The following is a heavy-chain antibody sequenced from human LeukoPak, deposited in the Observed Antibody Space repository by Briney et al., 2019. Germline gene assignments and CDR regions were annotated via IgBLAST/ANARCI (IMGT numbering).Heavy chain of an antibody. CDR3: ARNAVTREYYFDY. J-gene: IGHJ4*02. CDR2: ISAYNGNT. CDR1: GYTFTSYG. D-gene: IGHD4-17*01. Sequence: ASVKVSCKASGYTFTSYGISWVRQAPGQGLEWMRWISAYNGNTNYAQKLQGRVTMTRDTSTSTVYMELSSLRSEDTAVYYCARNAVTREYYFDYWGQGTLVTVSS. V-gene: IGHV1-18*01.